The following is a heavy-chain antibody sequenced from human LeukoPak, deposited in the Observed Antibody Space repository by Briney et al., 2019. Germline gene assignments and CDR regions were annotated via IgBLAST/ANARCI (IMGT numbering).Heavy chain of an antibody. Sequence: ASVKVSCKPSGYTFTSYAMHWVRQAPGQRLEWMGWINAGNGNTKYSQKFQGRVTITRDTSTSTAYMELSSLRSEDTAVYYCARDVQLWLQAGFDPWGQGTLVTVSS. V-gene: IGHV1-3*01. J-gene: IGHJ5*02. CDR1: GYTFTSYA. CDR3: ARDVQLWLQAGFDP. D-gene: IGHD5-18*01. CDR2: INAGNGNT.